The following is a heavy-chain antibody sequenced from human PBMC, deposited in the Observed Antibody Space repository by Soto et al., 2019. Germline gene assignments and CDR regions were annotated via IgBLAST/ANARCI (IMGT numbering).Heavy chain of an antibody. J-gene: IGHJ5*01. Sequence: QITLKESGPTLVEPTQTLTLTCSFSGFSLMNSGVGVGWLRQVPGKTLECLGIIYWDNDRRYNPSLKTRLTITKDTSQNQVVLTMTYMEPVATGTYYCAHRVSYYGSWDVGWFDSWGQGTPVTVS. CDR2: IYWDNDR. D-gene: IGHD4-4*01. V-gene: IGHV2-5*02. CDR3: AHRVSYYGSWDVGWFDS. CDR1: GFSLMNSGVG.